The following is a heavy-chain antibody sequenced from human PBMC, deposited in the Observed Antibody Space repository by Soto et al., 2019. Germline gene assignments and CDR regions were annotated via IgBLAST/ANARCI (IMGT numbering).Heavy chain of an antibody. D-gene: IGHD1-26*01. J-gene: IGHJ4*02. V-gene: IGHV3-15*01. CDR2: IKSETDGGTT. CDR3: STDRRWEATVDY. CDR1: GFTFSNSW. Sequence: GGSLRLSCAASGFTFSNSWMSWVRQAPGKGLEWVGRIKSETDGGTTDYAAPVKGRFTIPGDDSKDTLYLQMNSLKIEDTAVYYCSTDRRWEATVDYCGQGTLVPASS.